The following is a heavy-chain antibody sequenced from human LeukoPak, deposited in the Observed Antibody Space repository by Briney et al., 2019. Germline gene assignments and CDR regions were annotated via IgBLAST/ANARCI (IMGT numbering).Heavy chain of an antibody. CDR3: ARGRVDSYGYRTRIQFDY. D-gene: IGHD5-18*01. J-gene: IGHJ4*02. CDR2: IYYSGTT. CDR1: DGSISSGYYY. Sequence: PSETLSLTCSVSDGSISSGYYYWAWIRQPPGKGPEWIGSIYYSGTTYPNPSLKSRVTISVDTSKNQFSLKLSSVTAADTAVYYCARGRVDSYGYRTRIQFDYWGQGTLVTVSS. V-gene: IGHV4-39*01.